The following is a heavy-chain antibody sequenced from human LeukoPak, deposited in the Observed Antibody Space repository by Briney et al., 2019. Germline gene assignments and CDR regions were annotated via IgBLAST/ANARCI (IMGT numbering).Heavy chain of an antibody. D-gene: IGHD3-22*01. CDR3: ARDRQYYYDSSGYPHNWFDP. V-gene: IGHV4-59*01. Sequence: SETLSLTCTVSGGSISSYYWSWIRQPPGKGLEWIGYIYYSGSTNYNPSLKSRVTISVDTSKNQFSLKLSSVTAADTAVYYCARDRQYYYDSSGYPHNWFDPWGQGTLVTVSS. J-gene: IGHJ5*02. CDR2: IYYSGST. CDR1: GGSISSYY.